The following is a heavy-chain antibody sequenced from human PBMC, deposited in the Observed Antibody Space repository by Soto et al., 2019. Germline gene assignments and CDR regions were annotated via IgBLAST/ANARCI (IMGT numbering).Heavy chain of an antibody. CDR3: DVVGAIHNFDY. D-gene: IGHD1-26*01. CDR1: GFTFSSYG. CDR2: IWYDGSNK. Sequence: PRGSLRLSCAASGFTFSSYGMHWVRQAPGKGLEWVAVIWYDGSNKYYADSVKGRFTISRDNSKNTLYLQMNSLRAEDTAVYYCDVVGAIHNFDYWGQGTRVTVSS. J-gene: IGHJ4*02. V-gene: IGHV3-33*01.